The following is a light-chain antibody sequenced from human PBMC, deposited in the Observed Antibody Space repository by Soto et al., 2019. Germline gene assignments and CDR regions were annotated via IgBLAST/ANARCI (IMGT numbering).Light chain of an antibody. Sequence: QSALTQPRSVSGSPGQSVTISCTGTSSDVGGYNYVSWYQQHPVKAPKLMIYDVSKRPSGVPDRFSGSKSGNTASLTISGLQAEDEAEYYCCSYAGSYTYVFGAGTRSPS. J-gene: IGLJ1*01. CDR3: CSYAGSYTYV. CDR2: DVS. V-gene: IGLV2-11*01. CDR1: SSDVGGYNY.